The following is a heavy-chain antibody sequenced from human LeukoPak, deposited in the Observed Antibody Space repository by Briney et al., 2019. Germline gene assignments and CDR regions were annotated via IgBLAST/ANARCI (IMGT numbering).Heavy chain of an antibody. D-gene: IGHD6-13*01. J-gene: IGHJ4*02. CDR2: IIPIFGTA. CDR1: GGTFSSYA. V-gene: IGHV1-69*06. CDR3: ARVGESSSWYYFDY. Sequence: EASVKVSCKASGGTFSSYAISWVRQAPGQGLEWMGRIIPIFGTANYAQKLQGRVTITADKSTSTAYMELSSLRSEDTAVYYCARVGESSSWYYFDYWGQGTLVTVSS.